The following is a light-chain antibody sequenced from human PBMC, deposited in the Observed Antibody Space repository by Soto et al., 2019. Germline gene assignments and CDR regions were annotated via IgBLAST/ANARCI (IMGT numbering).Light chain of an antibody. CDR3: QQYGSSPLT. CDR1: QSVSSSD. J-gene: IGKJ4*01. V-gene: IGKV3-20*01. CDR2: GAS. Sequence: EIVLTQSPGTLSLSPGERATLSCRASQSVSSSDLAWYQQKPGQAPRLLIYGASSRATGIPDRFSGSGSGTDLTLTVSRLEPEDFAVYSCQQYGSSPLTFGGGTKVEIK.